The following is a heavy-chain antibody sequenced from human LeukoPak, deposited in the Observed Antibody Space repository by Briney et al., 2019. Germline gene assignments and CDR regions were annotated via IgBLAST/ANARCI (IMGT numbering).Heavy chain of an antibody. CDR2: IKEDGSEK. D-gene: IGHD3-10*01. CDR1: GFFFSSYW. V-gene: IGHV3-7*01. CDR3: ARGPPRSGSYYRGLFDP. Sequence: GGSLRLSCAASGFFFSSYWMSWVRQAPGKGLEWVAYIKEDGSEKYYVGSVKGRFTISRDNAKNSLFPQMNSLRADDTAVYYCARGPPRSGSYYRGLFDPWGQGTLVTVSS. J-gene: IGHJ5*02.